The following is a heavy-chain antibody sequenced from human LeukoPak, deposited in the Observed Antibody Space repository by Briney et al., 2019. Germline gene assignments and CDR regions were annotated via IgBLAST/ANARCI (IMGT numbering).Heavy chain of an antibody. V-gene: IGHV4-34*01. CDR1: GGSVSDYY. D-gene: IGHD2-15*01. CDR2: INHSGST. CDR3: ARWVVAADYYYYMDV. Sequence: PSETLSLTCAVYGGSVSDYYWTWIRQPPGKGLEWIGEINHSGSTNYNPSLKRRVTMSVDTSKNQFSLKLSSVTAADTAVYYCARWVVAADYYYYMDVWGKGTTVTVSS. J-gene: IGHJ6*03.